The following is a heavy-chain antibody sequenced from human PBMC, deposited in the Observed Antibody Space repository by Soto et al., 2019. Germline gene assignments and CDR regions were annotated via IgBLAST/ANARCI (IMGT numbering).Heavy chain of an antibody. V-gene: IGHV3-30-3*01. Sequence: QVQLVESGGGVVQPGKSLRLSCAASGFTFSHYAMHWVRQAPGKGLEWVALISYVGSNQYYADSVEGRFTISRDNSENTLYLHMNSLRADDTAVYYCAREPYDGYNDNTFDFWGQGTLFTVSS. CDR2: ISYVGSNQ. J-gene: IGHJ4*02. D-gene: IGHD3-16*01. CDR3: AREPYDGYNDNTFDF. CDR1: GFTFSHYA.